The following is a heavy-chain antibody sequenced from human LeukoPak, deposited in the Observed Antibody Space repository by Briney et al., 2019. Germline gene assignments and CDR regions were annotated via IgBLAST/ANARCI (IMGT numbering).Heavy chain of an antibody. CDR1: GFTFSSYAM. CDR2: IYHSGST. V-gene: IGHV4-4*02. D-gene: IGHD3-10*01. Sequence: GSLRLSCAASGFTFSSYAMSWVRQPPGKGLEWIGEIYHSGSTNYNPSLKSRVTTSVDTSKNQFSLKLSSVTAADTAVYYCASLEWFGKLLNPYYYYGMDVWGQGTTVTVSS. CDR3: ASLEWFGKLLNPYYYYGMDV. J-gene: IGHJ6*02.